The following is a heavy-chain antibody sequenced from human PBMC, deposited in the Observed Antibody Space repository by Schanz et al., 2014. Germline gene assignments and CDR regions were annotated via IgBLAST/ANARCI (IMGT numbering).Heavy chain of an antibody. D-gene: IGHD5-12*01. V-gene: IGHV3-23*04. CDR1: GLTFSTYA. CDR2: ISGSGGST. Sequence: EVQLVESGGGLVKPGGSLRLSCAASGLTFSTYAMSWVRQAPGKGLEWVSAISGSGGSTYYADSVKGRFTISRDNSKNTLYLQMNSLMAEDTSVYYCAKDPSHGGYDYYFDYWGQGTLVTVSS. CDR3: AKDPSHGGYDYYFDY. J-gene: IGHJ4*02.